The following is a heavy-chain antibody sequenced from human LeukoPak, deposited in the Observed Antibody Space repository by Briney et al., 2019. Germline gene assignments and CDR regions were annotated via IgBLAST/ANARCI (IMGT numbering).Heavy chain of an antibody. CDR1: GGSISSGDYY. D-gene: IGHD3-10*01. CDR2: IYYSGST. Sequence: PSETLSLTCTVSGGSISSGDYYWSWIRQPPGKGLEWIGYIYYSGSTYYNPSLKSRVTISVDTSKNQFSLKLSSVTAADTAVYYCARDRIYGSGSYFGYWGQGTLVTVSS. V-gene: IGHV4-30-4*01. CDR3: ARDRIYGSGSYFGY. J-gene: IGHJ4*02.